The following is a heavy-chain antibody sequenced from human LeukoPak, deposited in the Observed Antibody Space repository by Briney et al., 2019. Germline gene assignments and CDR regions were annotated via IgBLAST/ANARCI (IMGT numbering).Heavy chain of an antibody. CDR2: ISWNSGSI. CDR1: GFTFDDYA. J-gene: IGHJ4*02. Sequence: PGGSLRLPCAASGFTFDDYAMHWVRQAPGKGLEWVSGISWNSGSIGYADSVKGRFTISRDNAKNSLYLQMNGLRAEDTALYYCAKDRSSSWYGVFDYWGQGTLVTVSS. V-gene: IGHV3-9*01. CDR3: AKDRSSSWYGVFDY. D-gene: IGHD6-13*01.